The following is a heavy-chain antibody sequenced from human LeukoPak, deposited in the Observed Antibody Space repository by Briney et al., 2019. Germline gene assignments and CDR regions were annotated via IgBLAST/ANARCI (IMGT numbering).Heavy chain of an antibody. Sequence: GGSLRLSCAASGFTFFSHGMHWVRQAPGKGLEWVSAISGSGGSTYYADSVKGRFTISRDNSKNTLYLQMNSLRAEDTALYYCAKVVYDFWSAYDYWGQGTLVTVSS. D-gene: IGHD3-3*01. CDR1: GFTFFSHG. CDR2: ISGSGGST. V-gene: IGHV3-23*01. CDR3: AKVVYDFWSAYDY. J-gene: IGHJ4*02.